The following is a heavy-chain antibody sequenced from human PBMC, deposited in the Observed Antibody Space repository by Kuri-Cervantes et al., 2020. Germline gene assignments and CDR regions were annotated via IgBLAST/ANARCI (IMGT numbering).Heavy chain of an antibody. CDR3: ARDNRDYDSIAFDI. CDR1: GFTFSSYA. Sequence: LSLTCAASGFTFSSYAMHWVRQAPGKGLEWVAVISYDGSNKYYADSVKGRFTISRDNSKNTLYLQMNSLRAEDTAVYYCARDNRDYDSIAFDIWGQGTMVTVSS. CDR2: ISYDGSNK. D-gene: IGHD3-22*01. V-gene: IGHV3-30*14. J-gene: IGHJ3*02.